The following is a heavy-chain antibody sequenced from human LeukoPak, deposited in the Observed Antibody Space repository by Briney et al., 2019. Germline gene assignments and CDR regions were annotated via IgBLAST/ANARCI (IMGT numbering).Heavy chain of an antibody. CDR2: INPSGGNT. CDR3: ARVRDGYNDAYDI. Sequence: GAPVKVSCKASGYTFTNYYMHWVRQAPGQGLEWMGIINPSGGNTNYAQNFQGRVTMTRDTSTSTVYMELSSLRSEDTAVYYCARVRDGYNDAYDIWGQGTMVTVPS. D-gene: IGHD5-24*01. J-gene: IGHJ3*02. CDR1: GYTFTNYY. V-gene: IGHV1-46*01.